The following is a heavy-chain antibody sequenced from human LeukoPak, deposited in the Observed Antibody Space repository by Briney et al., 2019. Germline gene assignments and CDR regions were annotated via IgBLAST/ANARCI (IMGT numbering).Heavy chain of an antibody. CDR1: GGTFSSYA. D-gene: IGHD4-11*01. CDR3: ARGRHAGSSKPVQYSYYYYYYMDV. Sequence: SVKVSCKASGGTFSSYAISWVRQAPGQGLEWMGGIIPIFGTANYAQKFQGRVTITTDESTSTAYMELSSLRSEDTAVYYCARGRHAGSSKPVQYSYYYYYYMDVWGKGTTVTVSS. J-gene: IGHJ6*03. CDR2: IIPIFGTA. V-gene: IGHV1-69*05.